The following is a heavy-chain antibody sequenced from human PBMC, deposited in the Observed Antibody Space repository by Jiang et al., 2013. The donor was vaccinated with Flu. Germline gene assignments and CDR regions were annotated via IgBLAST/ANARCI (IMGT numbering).Heavy chain of an antibody. CDR2: IYSGGNT. CDR3: VKDNPTAVGLFDD. CDR1: GLTVSSNY. J-gene: IGHJ4*02. V-gene: IGHV3-66*02. D-gene: IGHD6-13*01. Sequence: QLVESGGGLVQPGGSLRLSCAASGLTVSSNYMTWVRQAPGRGLEWVSVIYSGGNTYYADSVKGRFTIFRDDSKNTLHLQMDSLRVEDTAVYYCVKDNPTAVGLFDDWGQGTLVTVSS.